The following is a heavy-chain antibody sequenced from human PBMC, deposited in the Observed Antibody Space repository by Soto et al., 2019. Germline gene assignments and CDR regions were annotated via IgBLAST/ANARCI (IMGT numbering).Heavy chain of an antibody. J-gene: IGHJ4*02. CDR1: GGSFSGYY. V-gene: IGHV4-34*01. D-gene: IGHD3-16*01. CDR3: TTALRDYVWAPGY. Sequence: ASETLSLTCAVYGGSFSGYYWSWIRQPPGKGLEWIGSIYYSGSTYYNPSLKSRVTISVDTSKNQFSLKLSSVTAADTAVYYCTTALRDYVWAPGYWGQGTLVTVSS. CDR2: IYYSGST.